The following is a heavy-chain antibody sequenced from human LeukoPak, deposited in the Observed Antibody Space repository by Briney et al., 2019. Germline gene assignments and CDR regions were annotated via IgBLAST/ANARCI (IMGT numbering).Heavy chain of an antibody. J-gene: IGHJ5*02. CDR2: IYYSGST. D-gene: IGHD3-22*01. V-gene: IGHV4-39*01. Sequence: SETLSLTCTVSGGSISSSSCYWGWIRRPPGKGLEWIGSIYYSGSTYYNPSLKSRVTISVDTSKNQFSLKLSSVTAADTAVYYCARHLSRHYYDSSGYYAGPGWFDPWGQGTLVTVSS. CDR1: GGSISSSSCY. CDR3: ARHLSRHYYDSSGYYAGPGWFDP.